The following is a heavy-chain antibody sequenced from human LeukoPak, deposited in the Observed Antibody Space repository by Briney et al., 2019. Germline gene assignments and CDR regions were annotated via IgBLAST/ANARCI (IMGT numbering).Heavy chain of an antibody. CDR2: ISYSGST. J-gene: IGHJ5*02. D-gene: IGHD1-26*01. V-gene: IGHV4-59*01. Sequence: PSEPLSLTCTVSGGSISSYYWSWIRQPPGKGLDWIGYISYSGSTSYNPSLKSRVTISLDTSKNQFSLKLSSVTAADTAVYYCAREGYSETFFNWFDPWGQGTLVTVSS. CDR1: GGSISSYY. CDR3: AREGYSETFFNWFDP.